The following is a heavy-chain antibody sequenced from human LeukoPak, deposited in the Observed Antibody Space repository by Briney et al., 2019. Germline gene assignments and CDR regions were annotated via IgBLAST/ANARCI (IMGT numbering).Heavy chain of an antibody. CDR2: ITNDGSST. J-gene: IGHJ6*02. Sequence: PGVSLRLSCAASGLTFSSHWMHWVRQAPGKGLVWVSRITNDGSSTTYADSVKGRFTISRDNANNSLYLQMNSLRAEDTAVYYCARDHSSSGMDVWGQGTTVTVSS. CDR3: ARDHSSSGMDV. V-gene: IGHV3-74*01. CDR1: GLTFSSHW.